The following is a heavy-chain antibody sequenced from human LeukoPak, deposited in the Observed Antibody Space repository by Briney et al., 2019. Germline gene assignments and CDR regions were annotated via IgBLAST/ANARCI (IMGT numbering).Heavy chain of an antibody. D-gene: IGHD3-16*01. CDR3: ARGVVSGRFGDYYYYMDG. CDR2: VNDRGST. Sequence: SETLSLTCAVYGGSFSGHYWKWIRQPPGKGLQWIGEVNDRGSTNYNPSLKSRLTISEDKSKKQFSLRLPSVTAADTAVYYCARGVVSGRFGDYYYYMDGWGKGTTVTVSS. V-gene: IGHV4-34*01. J-gene: IGHJ6*03. CDR1: GGSFSGHY.